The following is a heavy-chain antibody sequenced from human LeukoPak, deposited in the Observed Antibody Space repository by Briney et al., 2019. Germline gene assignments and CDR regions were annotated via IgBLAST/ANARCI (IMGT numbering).Heavy chain of an antibody. V-gene: IGHV3-74*03. CDR1: GFTFNSYV. CDR2: IDNAGSIT. CDR3: VRSAFHAGSGNYYDY. J-gene: IGHJ4*02. Sequence: GSLKLSCAASGFTFNSYVMSWVRQAPGKGVVLVSRIDNAGSITTYADSVKGRFTISRDNAENTLYLQMNSLRVEDTAVYYCVRSAFHAGSGNYYDYWGQGTLVTVSS. D-gene: IGHD3-22*01.